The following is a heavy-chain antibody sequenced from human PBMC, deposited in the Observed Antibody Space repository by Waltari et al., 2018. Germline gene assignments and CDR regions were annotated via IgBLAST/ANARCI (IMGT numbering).Heavy chain of an antibody. D-gene: IGHD3-3*01. Sequence: QVQLVQSGAEVKKPGASVKVSCKASGYTFTGYYMHWVRQAPGQGLEWMGRINPNSGGTNYAQKFQGRVTMTRDTSISTAYMELSRLRSDDTAVYYCARVSTNRPMAWTFDYWGQGTLVTVSS. CDR3: ARVSTNRPMAWTFDY. J-gene: IGHJ4*02. V-gene: IGHV1-2*06. CDR2: INPNSGGT. CDR1: GYTFTGYY.